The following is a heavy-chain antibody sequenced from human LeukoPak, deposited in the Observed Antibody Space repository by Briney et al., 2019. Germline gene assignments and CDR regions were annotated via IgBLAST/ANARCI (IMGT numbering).Heavy chain of an antibody. D-gene: IGHD4-17*01. CDR1: EFTFSSYW. J-gene: IGHJ4*02. CDR3: ARLGARQMLEY. CDR2: IKQDGGQI. V-gene: IGHV3-7*01. Sequence: SGGSLRLSCAASEFTFSSYWMSWVRQAPGEGLEWVANIKQDGGQIYYLESVKGRFTVSRDNAKNSLYLQMNSLRAEDTAVYYCARLGARQMLEYWGQGTLVTVSS.